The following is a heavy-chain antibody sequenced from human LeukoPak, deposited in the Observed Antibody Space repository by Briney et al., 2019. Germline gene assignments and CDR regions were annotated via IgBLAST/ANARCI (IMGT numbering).Heavy chain of an antibody. CDR2: VNHSGST. V-gene: IGHV4-34*01. J-gene: IGHJ6*03. CDR3: AREVFGVVTPGHYYYMDV. CDR1: GGSFSGYY. D-gene: IGHD3-3*01. Sequence: SETLSLTCAVYGGSFSGYYWSWIRQPPGKGLEWIGEVNHSGSTNYNPSLKSRVTISVDTSKNQFSLKLSSVTAADTAVYYCAREVFGVVTPGHYYYMDVWGKGTTVTVSS.